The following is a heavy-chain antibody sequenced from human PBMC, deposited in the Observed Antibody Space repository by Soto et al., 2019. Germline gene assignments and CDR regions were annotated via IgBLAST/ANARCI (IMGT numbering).Heavy chain of an antibody. CDR3: ARSSTSANYFDY. Sequence: QVQLQESGPGLVTPSQTLSLTCTVSGGSISSGGYYWSWIRQHPGKGLEWIGYIYYSGSTYYNPSLKSRVTISVDTSKNQFALKLNSVTAADTAVYYCARSSTSANYFDYWGQGTLVTVSS. J-gene: IGHJ4*02. CDR1: GGSISSGGYY. V-gene: IGHV4-31*03. CDR2: IYYSGST. D-gene: IGHD2-2*01.